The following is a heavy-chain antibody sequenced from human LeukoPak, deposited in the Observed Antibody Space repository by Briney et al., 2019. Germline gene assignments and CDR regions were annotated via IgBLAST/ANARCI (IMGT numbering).Heavy chain of an antibody. CDR2: INPSGGNT. J-gene: IGHJ6*02. V-gene: IGHV1-46*01. CDR3: ARDAQEAENENDYYGMDV. D-gene: IGHD1-1*01. Sequence: ASVKVSCKASGNTITSYYMHWVRQAPGQGLEWMGIINPSGGNTNYAQKFQGRVTMTRDTSTGTVYMELSSLRSEDTAVYYCARDAQEAENENDYYGMDVWGQGTTVTVSS. CDR1: GNTITSYY.